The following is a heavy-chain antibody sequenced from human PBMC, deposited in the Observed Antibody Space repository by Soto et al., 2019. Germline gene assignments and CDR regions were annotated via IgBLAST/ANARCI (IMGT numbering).Heavy chain of an antibody. V-gene: IGHV4-39*01. J-gene: IGHJ5*01. D-gene: IGHD6-19*01. CDR3: AIPPPDYSSGYVS. CDR1: GGSISSSSYY. Sequence: SETLSLTCTVSGGSISSSSYYWGWIRQPPGKGLEWIGSIYYSGSTYYNPSLKSRVTISVDTSKNQFSLKLSSVTAADTAVYYCAIPPPDYSSGYVSWGQGTLVTVSS. CDR2: IYYSGST.